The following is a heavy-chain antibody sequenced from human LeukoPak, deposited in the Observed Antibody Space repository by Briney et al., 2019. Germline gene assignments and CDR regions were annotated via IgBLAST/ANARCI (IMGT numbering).Heavy chain of an antibody. Sequence: PWGSLSLTCSFSGFFVTSNYLAWVRQSPGKGLQWISFIYGGGNTLYADSVRDRFSISRDNPKSTLYLQMSSLRVEDTAVYYCATGGRSGMAFDFWGQGTLVTVSS. V-gene: IGHV3-53*01. J-gene: IGHJ4*02. CDR1: GFFVTSNY. CDR3: ATGGRSGMAFDF. CDR2: IYGGGNT. D-gene: IGHD5-18*01.